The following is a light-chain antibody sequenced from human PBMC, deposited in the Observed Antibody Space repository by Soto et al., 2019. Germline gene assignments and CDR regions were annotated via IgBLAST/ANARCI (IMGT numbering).Light chain of an antibody. CDR3: ISYTPSTTLERV. Sequence: QSALTQPASVSGSPGQSITISCTGTNSDVGGYNYVSWYQQHPGKAPKLIIYEVSNRPSGVSNRFSGSKSGNTASLTISGHQAEDEADYSGISYTPSTTLERVFGPGTKVTLL. CDR2: EVS. J-gene: IGLJ1*01. V-gene: IGLV2-14*01. CDR1: NSDVGGYNY.